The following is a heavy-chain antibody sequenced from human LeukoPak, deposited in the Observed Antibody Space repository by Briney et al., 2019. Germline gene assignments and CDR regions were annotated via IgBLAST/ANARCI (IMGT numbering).Heavy chain of an antibody. CDR2: IYYSGST. CDR1: GGSISSGDYY. V-gene: IGHV4-30-4*08. D-gene: IGHD1-26*01. Sequence: SETLSLTCTVSGGSISSGDYYWSWIRQPPGKGLEWIGYIYYSGSTCYNPSLKSRLTISVDTSKNQFSLRLSSVTAADTAVYYCAREGVVGATTPFDYWGQGTLVTVSS. CDR3: AREGVVGATTPFDY. J-gene: IGHJ4*02.